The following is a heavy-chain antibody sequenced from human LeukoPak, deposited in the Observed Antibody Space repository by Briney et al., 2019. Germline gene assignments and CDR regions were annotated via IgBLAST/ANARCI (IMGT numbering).Heavy chain of an antibody. Sequence: PGGSLRLSCAASRFTFRDHFMSWIRQPPGKGLEYVSYIRSSSSDTYYSDSVKGRFTVSRYNAKHSLFLQMTRLRAEDTAVYYCATAPTEDGDGSSPGYWGQGTLVTVSS. CDR2: IRSSSSDT. CDR1: RFTFRDHF. CDR3: ATAPTEDGDGSSPGY. J-gene: IGHJ4*02. V-gene: IGHV3-11*06. D-gene: IGHD4-17*01.